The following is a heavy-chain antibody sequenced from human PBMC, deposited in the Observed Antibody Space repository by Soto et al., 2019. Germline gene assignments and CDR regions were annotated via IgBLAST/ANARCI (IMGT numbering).Heavy chain of an antibody. CDR1: GFTFSSYA. CDR2: ISYDGSNK. CDR3: ARGGDDFSSFDP. Sequence: VWSLRLSCAASGFTFSSYAMHWVRQAPGKGLEWVAVISYDGSNKYYADSVKGRFTISRDNSKNTLYLQMNSLRAEDTAVYYCARGGDDFSSFDPWGQGTLVTVSA. V-gene: IGHV3-30-3*01. D-gene: IGHD3-3*01. J-gene: IGHJ5*02.